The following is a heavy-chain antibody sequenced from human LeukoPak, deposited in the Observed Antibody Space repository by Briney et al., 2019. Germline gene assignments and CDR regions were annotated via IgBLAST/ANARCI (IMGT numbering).Heavy chain of an antibody. Sequence: GGSLRLSCTASGFTFGDYAMSWDRQAPGKGLEWVGFIRSKAYGGTTEYAASVKGRFTISRDDSKSIAYLQMNSLKTEDTAVYYCTRFQLAPYYYGMDVWGQGTTITVSS. V-gene: IGHV3-49*04. CDR3: TRFQLAPYYYGMDV. CDR1: GFTFGDYA. D-gene: IGHD6-6*01. J-gene: IGHJ6*02. CDR2: IRSKAYGGTT.